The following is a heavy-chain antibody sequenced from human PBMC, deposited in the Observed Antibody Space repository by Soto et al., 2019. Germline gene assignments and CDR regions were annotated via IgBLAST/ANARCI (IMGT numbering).Heavy chain of an antibody. J-gene: IGHJ4*02. Sequence: SETLSLTCTVSGGSISSYYWSWIRQPPGKGLEWIGYIYYSGSTNYNPSLKSRVTISVDTSKNQFSLKLSSVTAADTAVYYCARGPYYDILTGYFHYFDYWGQGTLVTVSS. CDR3: ARGPYYDILTGYFHYFDY. D-gene: IGHD3-9*01. CDR1: GGSISSYY. V-gene: IGHV4-59*12. CDR2: IYYSGST.